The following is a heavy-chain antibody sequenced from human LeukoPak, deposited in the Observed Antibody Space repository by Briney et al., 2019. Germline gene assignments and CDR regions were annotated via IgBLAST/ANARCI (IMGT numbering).Heavy chain of an antibody. V-gene: IGHV3-7*02. CDR1: GFNFSRYW. J-gene: IGHJ4*02. CDR2: IKEDGSVK. Sequence: PGGSLRLSCAASGFNFSRYWMSWVRQAPGKGLEWVANIKEDGSVKYYVESVKGRFTISRDNAKNSLYLQMNSLRAEDTAVYYCAASITMFDYWGQGTLVTVSS. CDR3: AASITMFDY. D-gene: IGHD3-10*01.